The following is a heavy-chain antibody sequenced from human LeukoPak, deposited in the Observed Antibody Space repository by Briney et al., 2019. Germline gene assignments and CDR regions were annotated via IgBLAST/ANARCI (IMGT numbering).Heavy chain of an antibody. Sequence: ASVKVSCKASGYTFTRYYMHWVRQAPGQGLEWMGIINPSGGSTSYAQKFQGRVTMTRDTSTSTVYMELSSLRSEDTAVYYCARQSILDSSGYPFDYWGQGTLVTVSS. CDR3: ARQSILDSSGYPFDY. D-gene: IGHD3-22*01. CDR2: INPSGGST. V-gene: IGHV1-46*01. J-gene: IGHJ4*02. CDR1: GYTFTRYY.